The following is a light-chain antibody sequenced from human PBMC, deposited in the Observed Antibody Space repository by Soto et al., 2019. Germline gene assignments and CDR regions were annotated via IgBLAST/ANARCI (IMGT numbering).Light chain of an antibody. J-gene: IGLJ2*01. Sequence: QSALTQPASVSGSPGQSITISCTGTSSDVGTYNLVSWYQQYPGKAPKLIIYEGTKRPSGVSDRFSASKSGNTASLTISGVQVEDEADYYCCSYAGIDSVLFGGGTQLTVL. V-gene: IGLV2-23*01. CDR3: CSYAGIDSVL. CDR2: EGT. CDR1: SSDVGTYNL.